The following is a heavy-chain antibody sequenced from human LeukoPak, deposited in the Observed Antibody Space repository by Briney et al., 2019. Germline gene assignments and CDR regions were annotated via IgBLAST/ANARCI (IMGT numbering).Heavy chain of an antibody. V-gene: IGHV4-39*01. CDR2: IYYSGST. CDR1: GGSIISSSYY. Sequence: SETLSLTCTVSGGSIISSSYYWGWIRQPPGKGLEWIGSIYYSGSTYYNPSLKSRVTISVDTSKNQFSLKLSSVTAADTAVYYCARKKFGWFHPWGQGTLVTVSS. CDR3: ARKKFGWFHP. D-gene: IGHD3-10*01. J-gene: IGHJ5*02.